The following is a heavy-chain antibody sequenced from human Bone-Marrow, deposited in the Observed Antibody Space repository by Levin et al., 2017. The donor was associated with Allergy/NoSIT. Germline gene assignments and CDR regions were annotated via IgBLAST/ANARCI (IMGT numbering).Heavy chain of an antibody. CDR1: GFTFKSYA. CDR3: GRGTGSGSFLVDF. Sequence: PGGSLRLSCAASGFTFKSYAMHWVRRAPGKGLEWVALIWYDGNYQYYADSVKGRFTISRDNSKNTLYLELNSPRGEDTAVYYCGRGTGSGSFLVDFWGQGTLVTVSS. V-gene: IGHV3-33*01. D-gene: IGHD3-10*01. CDR2: IWYDGNYQ. J-gene: IGHJ4*02.